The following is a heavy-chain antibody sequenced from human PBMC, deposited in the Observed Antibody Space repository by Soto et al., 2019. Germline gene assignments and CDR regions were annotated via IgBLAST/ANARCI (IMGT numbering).Heavy chain of an antibody. CDR3: ARRYCSSTSCYRKSYYYYMDV. Sequence: QVQLVQSGAEVKKPGSSVKVSCKASGYTFTSYGISWVRQAPGQGLEWMGWISAYNGNTNYAPKLQGRVTMTTDTSTSTAYMELRSLRSDDTAVYYCARRYCSSTSCYRKSYYYYMDVWGKGTTVTVSS. CDR2: ISAYNGNT. D-gene: IGHD2-2*01. J-gene: IGHJ6*03. V-gene: IGHV1-18*01. CDR1: GYTFTSYG.